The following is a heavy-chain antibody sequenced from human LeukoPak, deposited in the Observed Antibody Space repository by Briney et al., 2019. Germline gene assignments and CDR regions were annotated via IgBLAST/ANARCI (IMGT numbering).Heavy chain of an antibody. CDR1: GGSISSGGYS. Sequence: SETLSLTCAVSGGSISSGGYSWSWIRQPPGKGLEWIGYICHSGSTYYNPSLKSRVTISVDRSKNQFSLKLSSVTAADTAVYYCARAGEYDAFDIWGQGTMVTVSS. CDR2: ICHSGST. J-gene: IGHJ3*02. D-gene: IGHD3-10*01. V-gene: IGHV4-30-2*01. CDR3: ARAGEYDAFDI.